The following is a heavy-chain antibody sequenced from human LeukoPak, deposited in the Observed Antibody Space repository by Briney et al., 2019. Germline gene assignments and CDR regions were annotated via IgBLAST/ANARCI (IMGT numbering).Heavy chain of an antibody. CDR3: ATQYCSSTSCYPYWVDY. CDR2: ISAYNGNT. V-gene: IGHV1-18*01. Sequence: ASVKVSCKASGYTFTSYGISWVRQAPGQGLEWMGWISAYNGNTNYAQKLQGRVTMTTDTSTSTAYMELRSLRSDDTAVYYCATQYCSSTSCYPYWVDYWGQGALVTVSS. CDR1: GYTFTSYG. D-gene: IGHD2-2*01. J-gene: IGHJ4*02.